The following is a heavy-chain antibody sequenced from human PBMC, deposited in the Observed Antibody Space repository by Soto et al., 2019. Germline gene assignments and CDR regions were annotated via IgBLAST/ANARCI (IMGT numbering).Heavy chain of an antibody. Sequence: LSLTCSVSGGSISSYYWSWIRQPPGKGLEWIGYIYYSGSTTYNPSLKSRVTISVDTSKNHFSLRLSSVTAADTAVYYCARARRNGYNSLPLPFDCWGQGTLVTVSS. J-gene: IGHJ4*02. D-gene: IGHD5-12*01. CDR3: ARARRNGYNSLPLPFDC. CDR1: GGSISSYY. V-gene: IGHV4-59*01. CDR2: IYYSGST.